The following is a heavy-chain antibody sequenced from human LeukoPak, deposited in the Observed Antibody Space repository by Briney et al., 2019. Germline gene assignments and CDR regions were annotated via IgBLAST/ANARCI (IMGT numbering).Heavy chain of an antibody. CDR2: IYTSGST. Sequence: SETLSLTCTASGGSISSYYRSWIRQPAGKGLEWIGRIYTSGSTNYNPSLKSRVTMSVDTSKNQFSLKLSSVTAADTAVYYCARELKPGMPAPYNWFDPWGQGTLVTVSS. V-gene: IGHV4-4*07. CDR1: GGSISSYY. J-gene: IGHJ5*02. CDR3: ARELKPGMPAPYNWFDP. D-gene: IGHD2-2*01.